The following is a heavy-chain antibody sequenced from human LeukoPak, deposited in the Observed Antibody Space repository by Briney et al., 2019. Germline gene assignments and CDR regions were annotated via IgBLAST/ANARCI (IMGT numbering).Heavy chain of an antibody. Sequence: SETLSLTCAVYGGSFSGYCWSWIRQPPGKGLEWIGEINHSGSTNYNPSLKSRVTISVDTSKNQFSLKLSSVTAADTAVYYCARDAGATKRYFDLWGRGTLVTVSS. CDR1: GGSFSGYC. D-gene: IGHD1-26*01. V-gene: IGHV4-34*01. CDR2: INHSGST. CDR3: ARDAGATKRYFDL. J-gene: IGHJ2*01.